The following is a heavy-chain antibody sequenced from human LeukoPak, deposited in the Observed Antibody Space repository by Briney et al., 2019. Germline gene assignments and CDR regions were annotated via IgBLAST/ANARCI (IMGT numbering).Heavy chain of an antibody. CDR2: ISYDGSNK. Sequence: PGRSLRLSCAASGFTFSSYAMHWVRQAPGKGLGWVAVISYDGSNKYYADSVKGRFTISRDNSKNTLYLQMNSLRAEDTAVYYCARDLVRGVKTLKWFDPWGQGTLVTVSS. CDR1: GFTFSSYA. D-gene: IGHD3-10*01. J-gene: IGHJ5*02. V-gene: IGHV3-30-3*01. CDR3: ARDLVRGVKTLKWFDP.